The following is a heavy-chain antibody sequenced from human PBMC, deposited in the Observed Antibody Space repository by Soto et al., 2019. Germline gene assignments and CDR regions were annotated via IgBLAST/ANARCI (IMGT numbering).Heavy chain of an antibody. Sequence: SQTLSLTCAISGDSVSSNSAAWNWIRQSPSRGLEWLGRTYYRSKWYNDYAVSVKSRITINPDTSKNQFSLQLNSVTPEDTAVYYCARTPGVITMVRGVIMPYYYGVDVWGQGTTVTVSS. CDR3: ARTPGVITMVRGVIMPYYYGVDV. CDR1: GDSVSSNSAA. J-gene: IGHJ6*02. CDR2: TYYRSKWYN. V-gene: IGHV6-1*01. D-gene: IGHD3-10*01.